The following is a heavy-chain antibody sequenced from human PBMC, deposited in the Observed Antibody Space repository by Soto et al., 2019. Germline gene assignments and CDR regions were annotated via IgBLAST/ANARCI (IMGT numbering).Heavy chain of an antibody. Sequence: TLSLSCPASDAYRSLRDYYFSCVRPPPAKGLEWIGYIYYSGRTDYNPSLKSRVTIAVDTSKNQFSLKLSAVTAADTAVYDCARVPPTVIAIVPYFECWGQGTLVTVSA. V-gene: IGHV4-30-4*01. CDR3: ARVPPTVIAIVPYFEC. D-gene: IGHD2-2*01. J-gene: IGHJ4*02. CDR2: IYYSGRT. CDR1: DAYRSLRDYY.